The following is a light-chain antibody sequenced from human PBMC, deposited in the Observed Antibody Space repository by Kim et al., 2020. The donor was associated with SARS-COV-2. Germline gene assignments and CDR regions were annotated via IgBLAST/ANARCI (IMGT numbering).Light chain of an antibody. CDR2: GAS. J-gene: IGKJ1*01. Sequence: FSPGESGTPSCRASQSLNIDLAWYQQRLGQAPRHLIYGASSRAAGIPDRFSGSGSGTDFTLTISRLEPEDFAVYFCQQYAKSPTTFGQGTKVDIK. CDR1: QSLNID. CDR3: QQYAKSPTT. V-gene: IGKV3-20*01.